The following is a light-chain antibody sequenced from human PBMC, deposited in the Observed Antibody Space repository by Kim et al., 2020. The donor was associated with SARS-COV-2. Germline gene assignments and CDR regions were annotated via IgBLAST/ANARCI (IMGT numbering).Light chain of an antibody. CDR2: GAS. V-gene: IGKV3-15*01. CDR3: QQYNNWPPIT. CDR1: HSVSSN. J-gene: IGKJ5*01. Sequence: SPVERATLSSRASHSVSSNLSWYQQKPGQTPRLLIYGASTRATGIPARFSGGGSGTEFTLTISSLQSEDFAVYYFQQYNNWPPITFGQGTRLEIK.